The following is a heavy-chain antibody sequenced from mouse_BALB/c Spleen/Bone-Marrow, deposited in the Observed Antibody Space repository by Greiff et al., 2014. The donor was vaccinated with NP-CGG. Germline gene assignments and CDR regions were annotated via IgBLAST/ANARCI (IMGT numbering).Heavy chain of an antibody. J-gene: IGHJ4*01. D-gene: IGHD1-1*01. CDR1: GYSITSDYA. Sequence: EVQRVESGPGLVKPSQSLSLTCTVTGYSITSDYAWNWIRQFPGNKLEWMGYISYSGSTSYNPSLKSRISITRDTSKNQFFLQLSSVTTEDTATYYCARYYGSSYYAMDYWGQGTSVTVSS. CDR3: ARYYGSSYYAMDY. CDR2: ISYSGST. V-gene: IGHV3-2*02.